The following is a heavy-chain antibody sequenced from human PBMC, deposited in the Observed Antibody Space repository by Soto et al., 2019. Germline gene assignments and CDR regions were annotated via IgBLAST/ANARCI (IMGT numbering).Heavy chain of an antibody. CDR3: ARDCSGGSCEL. Sequence: EVQLVESGGGLVQPGGSLRLSCAGSGFTFSPYWMSWVRQAPGRGLEWVANIKQGGSERYYVDSVKGRFTISRDDANNLLYLQMNTLRVADTAVYYCARDCSGGSCELWGQGTLVTVSS. D-gene: IGHD2-15*01. CDR1: GFTFSPYW. V-gene: IGHV3-7*04. CDR2: IKQGGSER. J-gene: IGHJ4*02.